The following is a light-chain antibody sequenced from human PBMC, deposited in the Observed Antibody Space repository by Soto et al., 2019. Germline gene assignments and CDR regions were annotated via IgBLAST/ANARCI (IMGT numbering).Light chain of an antibody. CDR1: QDIRGA. V-gene: IGKV1-13*02. J-gene: IGKJ5*01. CDR2: DVS. Sequence: AIQVTQSPSSLSASVGDRVTITCRASQDIRGALAWYQQKPGKAPKLLIYDVSTLENEVPSRFSGSSSGTQFTLTISSLQPEDFGTYYGQQFNSYPITFGHGTRLEIK. CDR3: QQFNSYPIT.